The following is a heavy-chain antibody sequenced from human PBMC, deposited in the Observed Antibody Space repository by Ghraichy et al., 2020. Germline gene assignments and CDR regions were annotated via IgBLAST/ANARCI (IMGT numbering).Heavy chain of an antibody. V-gene: IGHV4-39*01. Sequence: SETLSLTCSVSGDSMTSSANYWGWILQSPGKGRDWIGSFYYIANTYYNPSLKSPVTIAVDSSKNQFSLKLTSVTAADKAVYYCARLTDHDFWSVCFDYWGQGTLVTVSS. D-gene: IGHD3-3*01. CDR2: FYYIANT. J-gene: IGHJ4*02. CDR3: ARLTDHDFWSVCFDY. CDR1: GDSMTSSANY.